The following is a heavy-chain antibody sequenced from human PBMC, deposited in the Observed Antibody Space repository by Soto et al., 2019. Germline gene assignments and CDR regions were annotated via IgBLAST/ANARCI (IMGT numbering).Heavy chain of an antibody. CDR3: ARDRVDYFDY. V-gene: IGHV3-30-3*01. CDR2: ISYDGSNK. Sequence: PGGSLRLSCAASGFTFSSYAMHWVRQAPGKGLEWVAVISYDGSNKYYADSVKGRFTISRDNSKNTLYLQMNSLRAEDTAVYYCARDRVDYFDYWGQGTLVTVSS. D-gene: IGHD3-3*01. J-gene: IGHJ4*02. CDR1: GFTFSSYA.